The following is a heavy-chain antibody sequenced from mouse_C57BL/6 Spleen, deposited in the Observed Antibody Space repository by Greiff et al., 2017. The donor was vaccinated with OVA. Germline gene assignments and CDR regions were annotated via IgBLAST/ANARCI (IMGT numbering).Heavy chain of an antibody. Sequence: QVQLKESGPELVKPGASVKLSCKASGYTFTSYDINWVKQRPGQGLEWIGWIYPRDGSTKYNEKFKGKATLTVDTSSSTAYMELHSLTSEDSAVYFCAREGYGSSYDAMDYWGQGTSVTVSS. V-gene: IGHV1-85*01. CDR2: IYPRDGST. D-gene: IGHD1-1*01. J-gene: IGHJ4*01. CDR1: GYTFTSYD. CDR3: AREGYGSSYDAMDY.